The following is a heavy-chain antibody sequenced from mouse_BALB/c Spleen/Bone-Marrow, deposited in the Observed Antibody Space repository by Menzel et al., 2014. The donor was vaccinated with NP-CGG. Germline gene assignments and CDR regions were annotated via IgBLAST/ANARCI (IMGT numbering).Heavy chain of an antibody. D-gene: IGHD3-3*01. J-gene: IGHJ2*01. Sequence: VQLKDSGPELVKPGASVKVSCKASGYAFTSYNMFWVKQSHGKSLEWIGYIDPYNGGTSYNQKFKGKATLTVDKSSSTAYMHLNSLASEDSAVYYCARSRDVGYFDYWGQGTTLTVSS. V-gene: IGHV1S135*01. CDR2: IDPYNGGT. CDR3: ARSRDVGYFDY. CDR1: GYAFTSYN.